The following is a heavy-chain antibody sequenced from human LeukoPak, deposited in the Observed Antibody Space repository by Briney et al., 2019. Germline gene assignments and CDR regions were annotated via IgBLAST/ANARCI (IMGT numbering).Heavy chain of an antibody. CDR1: GFTFSSYT. D-gene: IGHD6-13*01. CDR3: ARGVAAAGTTQFDY. J-gene: IGHJ4*02. V-gene: IGHV3-21*01. Sequence: GGSLRLSCAASGFTFSSYTMNWVRQAPGKGLEWVSSINGGSSYIYYADSVKGRFTISRDNAKNSLYLQMNSLRAEDTAVYYCARGVAAAGTTQFDYWGQGTLVTVSS. CDR2: INGGSSYI.